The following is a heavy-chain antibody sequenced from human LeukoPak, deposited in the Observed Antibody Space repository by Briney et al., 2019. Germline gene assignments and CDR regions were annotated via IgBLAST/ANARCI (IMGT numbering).Heavy chain of an antibody. V-gene: IGHV4-39*01. CDR2: IYYSGSA. D-gene: IGHD4-23*01. CDR3: ARHWVVTPNY. Sequence: PSETLSLTCIVSGGSISNSSYYWGWIRQPPGKGLEWIGSIYYSGSAYYNPSLKSRVTICVDTSKNQFSLKLTSVTAADTAVYYCARHWVVTPNYWGQGTLVTVCS. J-gene: IGHJ4*02. CDR1: GGSISNSSYY.